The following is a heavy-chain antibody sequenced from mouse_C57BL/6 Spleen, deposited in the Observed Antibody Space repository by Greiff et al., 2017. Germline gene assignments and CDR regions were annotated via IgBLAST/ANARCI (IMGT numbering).Heavy chain of an antibody. D-gene: IGHD2-2*01. J-gene: IGHJ2*01. Sequence: QVQLQQSGPELVKPGASVKISCKASGYAFSSSWMNWVKQRPGKGLEWIGRIYPGDGDTNYNGKFKGKATLTADKSSSTAYMQLSSLTSEDSAVXFCAIYYGYDCPCFDYWGQGTTLTVSS. CDR3: AIYYGYDCPCFDY. CDR2: IYPGDGDT. CDR1: GYAFSSSW. V-gene: IGHV1-82*01.